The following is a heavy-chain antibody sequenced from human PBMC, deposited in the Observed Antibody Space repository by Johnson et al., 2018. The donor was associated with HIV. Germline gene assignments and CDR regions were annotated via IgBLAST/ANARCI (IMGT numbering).Heavy chain of an antibody. CDR1: GFTFSTYA. CDR2: ISAGGGNT. Sequence: VQLVESGGGLVQPGGSLRLSCAASGFTFSTYAMSWVRQAPGKGLEWVSVISAGGGNTFYADSVKGRFTISRDNSKSMVYLQMKSLRAEDTAVYYCEGYYDGIGYFAFDMWGQGTMVTVSS. CDR3: EGYYDGIGYFAFDM. D-gene: IGHD3-22*01. V-gene: IGHV3-23*04. J-gene: IGHJ3*02.